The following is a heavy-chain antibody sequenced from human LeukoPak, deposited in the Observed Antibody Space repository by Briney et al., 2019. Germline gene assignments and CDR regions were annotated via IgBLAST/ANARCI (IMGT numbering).Heavy chain of an antibody. J-gene: IGHJ6*04. CDR3: AELGITMIGGV. D-gene: IGHD3-10*02. Sequence: GGSLRLSCAASGFTFNTYWMHWVRQAPGKGLVWVSRINSDGSSTSYADPVKGRFTISRDNAKNTLYLQMNSLRAEDTAVYYCAELGITMIGGVWGKGTTVTISS. CDR2: INSDGSST. CDR1: GFTFNTYW. V-gene: IGHV3-74*01.